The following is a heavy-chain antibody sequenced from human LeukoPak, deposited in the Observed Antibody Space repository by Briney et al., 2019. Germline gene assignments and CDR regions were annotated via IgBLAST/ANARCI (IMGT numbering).Heavy chain of an antibody. CDR3: ARVPAAPRLYMDV. Sequence: PSATLSLTCTVSSGSANRYYWSWIRQPPGKGLEWIGYIYYSGSTNYNPSLKSRVTISVDTSKNQFSLKLSSVTAADTAVYYCARVPAAPRLYMDVWGQGTTVIVSS. CDR1: SGSANRYY. CDR2: IYYSGST. V-gene: IGHV4-59*02. J-gene: IGHJ6*02. D-gene: IGHD2-2*01.